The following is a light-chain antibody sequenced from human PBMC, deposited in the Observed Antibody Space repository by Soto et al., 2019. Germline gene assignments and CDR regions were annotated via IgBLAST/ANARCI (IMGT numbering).Light chain of an antibody. Sequence: ETVMTQSPSTLSVSPGERATLSCRASQSVGSSLAWYQQKPGQAPKLLIYGASSMATDVPARFSGSGSGTEFTLTISSLQSDDFAAYYCQQYNDYIRTFGQGTKVDNK. CDR1: QSVGSS. J-gene: IGKJ1*01. CDR3: QQYNDYIRT. CDR2: GAS. V-gene: IGKV3-15*01.